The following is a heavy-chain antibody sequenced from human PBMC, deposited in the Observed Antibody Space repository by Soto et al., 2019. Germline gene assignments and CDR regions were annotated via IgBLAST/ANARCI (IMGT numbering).Heavy chain of an antibody. J-gene: IGHJ4*01. CDR1: GYSFTSYW. V-gene: IGHV5-51*01. CDR2: IYPGDSDT. D-gene: IGHD6-13*01. Sequence: GESLKISCKGSGYSFTSYWIGWVRQMPGKGLEWMGIIYPGDSDTRYSPSFQGQVTISADKSISTAYLQWSSLKASDTAMYYCPRFGDTTSIVAVGPHDAWDIGGDGTSVTVYF. CDR3: PRFGDTTSIVAVGPHDAWDIGGDGTSVTVYF.